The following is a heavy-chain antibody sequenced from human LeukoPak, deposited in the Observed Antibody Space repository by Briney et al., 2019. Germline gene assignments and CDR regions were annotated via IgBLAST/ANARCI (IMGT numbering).Heavy chain of an antibody. Sequence: GGSLRLSCAASGFTFSSYAMSWVRQAPGKGLEWVSAISGSGGSTYYADSVKGRFTISRDNSKNTLYLQMNSLRAEDTAVYYCAKDLWSYCGGDCYSYLNYMDVWGKGTTVTVSS. CDR1: GFTFSSYA. CDR2: ISGSGGST. D-gene: IGHD2-21*01. J-gene: IGHJ6*03. V-gene: IGHV3-23*01. CDR3: AKDLWSYCGGDCYSYLNYMDV.